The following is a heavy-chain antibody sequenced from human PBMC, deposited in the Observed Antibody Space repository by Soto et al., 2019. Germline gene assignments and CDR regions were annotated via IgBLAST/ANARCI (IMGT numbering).Heavy chain of an antibody. CDR1: GFTFSSYS. Sequence: GGSLRLSCAASGFTFSSYSMNWVRQAPGKGLEWVSYISSSSSTIYYADSVKGRFTISRDNAKNSLYLQMNSLRAEDTAVYYCARWGSWGNIVVVPAAPSHFVYWGQGTLVTVSS. V-gene: IGHV3-48*01. J-gene: IGHJ4*02. CDR3: ARWGSWGNIVVVPAAPSHFVY. D-gene: IGHD2-2*01. CDR2: ISSSSSTI.